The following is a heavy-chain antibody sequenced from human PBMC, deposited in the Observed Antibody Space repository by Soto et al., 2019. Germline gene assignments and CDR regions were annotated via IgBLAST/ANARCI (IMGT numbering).Heavy chain of an antibody. CDR1: GYSFTSYW. V-gene: IGHV5-10-1*01. CDR3: ARWRYQLLNYYYYGMDV. D-gene: IGHD2-2*01. J-gene: IGHJ6*02. Sequence: PGESLKISCKGSGYSFTSYWISWVRQMPGKGLEWMGRIDPSDSYTNYSPSFQGHVTISADKSISTAYLQWSSLKASDTAMYYCARWRYQLLNYYYYGMDVWGQGTTVTVSS. CDR2: IDPSDSYT.